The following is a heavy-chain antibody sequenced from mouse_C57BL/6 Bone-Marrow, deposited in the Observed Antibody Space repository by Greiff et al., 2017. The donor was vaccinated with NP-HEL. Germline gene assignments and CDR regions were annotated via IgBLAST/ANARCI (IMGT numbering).Heavy chain of an antibody. CDR3: ARYVTLNYYGSSYWYFDV. Sequence: QVQLQQPGAELVMPGASVKLSCKASGYTFTSYWMHWVKQRPGQGLEWIGEIDPSDSYTNYNQKFKGKSTLTVDKSSSTAYMQLSSLTSEDSAVYYCARYVTLNYYGSSYWYFDVWGTGTTVTVSS. J-gene: IGHJ1*03. D-gene: IGHD1-1*01. CDR2: IDPSDSYT. CDR1: GYTFTSYW. V-gene: IGHV1-69*01.